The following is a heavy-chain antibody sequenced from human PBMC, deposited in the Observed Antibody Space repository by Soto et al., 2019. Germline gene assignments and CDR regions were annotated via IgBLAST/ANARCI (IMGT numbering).Heavy chain of an antibody. J-gene: IGHJ6*02. CDR3: ARDAAYNDFWGGVMEWYSYNMDV. V-gene: IGHV1-18*01. CDR2: ISAHNGDT. D-gene: IGHD3-3*01. Sequence: QVQLVQSEAEVKKPGASLKVSCRASGYNFANYGISWVRQAPGQGLEWMGWISAHNGDTKYAQKVQGRVTMTADTSTSTAYMEMWSLRSDDTAVYYCARDAAYNDFWGGVMEWYSYNMDVWGQGTTVTV. CDR1: GYNFANYG.